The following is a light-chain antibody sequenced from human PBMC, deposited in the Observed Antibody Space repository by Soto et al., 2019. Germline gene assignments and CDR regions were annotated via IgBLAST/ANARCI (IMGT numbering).Light chain of an antibody. CDR2: DVS. CDR1: SSDVGGYNY. V-gene: IGLV2-14*01. Sequence: QSALTQPASVSGSPGQSITISCTGTSSDVGGYNYVSWYQQHPGKAPKLMIYDVSDRPSGVSNRFSGSKSGNTASLTISGLQAEDEADYYCSSYTSSSTVVFGGWTKLTFL. J-gene: IGLJ2*01. CDR3: SSYTSSSTVV.